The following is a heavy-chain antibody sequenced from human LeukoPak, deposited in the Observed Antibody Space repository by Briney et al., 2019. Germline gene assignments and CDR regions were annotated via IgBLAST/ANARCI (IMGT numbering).Heavy chain of an antibody. CDR3: ARDITGTTHFDY. V-gene: IGHV3-30-3*01. CDR2: ILYDGSNK. J-gene: IGHJ4*02. Sequence: GRSLRLSCAASGFTFSTYAMDWVRQAPGKGLEWVAVILYDGSNKYYADSVKGRFTISRDNYKNTLYLQMNSLRAEDTAVYYCARDITGTTHFDYWGQGTLVTVSS. CDR1: GFTFSTYA. D-gene: IGHD1-7*01.